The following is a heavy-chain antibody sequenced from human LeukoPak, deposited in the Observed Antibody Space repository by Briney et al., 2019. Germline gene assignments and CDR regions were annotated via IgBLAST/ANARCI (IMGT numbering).Heavy chain of an antibody. D-gene: IGHD1-26*01. Sequence: GGSLRLSCAASGFTFDSYAMSWVRQAPGKGLEWVSAISGRGGNTYYADSAKGWFTISRDNSKNTLYLQMNSLRAEDTAVYYCAKDESVGTTYFDYWGQGTLVTVSS. CDR3: AKDESVGTTYFDY. J-gene: IGHJ4*02. V-gene: IGHV3-23*01. CDR2: ISGRGGNT. CDR1: GFTFDSYA.